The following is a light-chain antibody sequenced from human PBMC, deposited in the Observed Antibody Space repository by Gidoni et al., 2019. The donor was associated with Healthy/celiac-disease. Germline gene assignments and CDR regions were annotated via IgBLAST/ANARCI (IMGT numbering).Light chain of an antibody. CDR2: GKN. CDR3: NSRDSSGNHLV. V-gene: IGLV3-19*01. J-gene: IGLJ3*02. Sequence: SSELTQDSAVSVALGQTVRITCQGDSLRSYYASWYQQKPRQATVLVIYGKNNRHSGIPDRFSGSSSGNTASLTITGAQAEDEADYYCNSRDSSGNHLVFGGGTKLTVL. CDR1: SLRSYY.